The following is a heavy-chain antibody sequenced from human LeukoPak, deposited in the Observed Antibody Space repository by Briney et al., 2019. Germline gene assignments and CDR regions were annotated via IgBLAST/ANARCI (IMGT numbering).Heavy chain of an antibody. CDR1: GFTFSNYA. D-gene: IGHD2-2*01. V-gene: IGHV3-23*01. CDR2: ISANGGGT. J-gene: IGHJ3*02. CDR3: AKDTVVIPAAGDAFDI. Sequence: SGGSLRLSCAASGFTFSNYAMSWVRQAPGKGLEWVSAISANGGGTYYADSMKGRFTISRDNSKNTLYLQMNSLRAEDTAVYYCAKDTVVIPAAGDAFDIWGQGTMVTVSS.